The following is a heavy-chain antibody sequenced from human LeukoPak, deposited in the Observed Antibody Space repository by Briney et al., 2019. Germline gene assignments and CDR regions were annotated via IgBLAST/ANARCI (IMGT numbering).Heavy chain of an antibody. V-gene: IGHV3-11*01. CDR3: ARANYGSNPRYFQH. D-gene: IGHD4-23*01. Sequence: NPGGSLRLSCAASGFTFSDYYMSWIRQAPGKGLEWLSYISSSSRIIYYADSVKGRFTISRDNAQSSLYLQMNSLRAEDTAVYYCARANYGSNPRYFQHWGQGTLVTVSS. CDR1: GFTFSDYY. J-gene: IGHJ1*01. CDR2: ISSSSRII.